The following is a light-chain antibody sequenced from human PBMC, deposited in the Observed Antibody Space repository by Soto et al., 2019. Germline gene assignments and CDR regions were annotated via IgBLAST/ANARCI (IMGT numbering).Light chain of an antibody. V-gene: IGKV1-39*01. CDR2: AAS. J-gene: IGKJ2*01. Sequence: DIPMTQSPSSLSASVGGRVTITCRASQSISTYLNWYQQKPEKAPKLLIYAASSLQSGVPLRFSGSGSGTDFTLTISSLQPEDFATYYCQQSFSTPYTFGQGTNLEIK. CDR3: QQSFSTPYT. CDR1: QSISTY.